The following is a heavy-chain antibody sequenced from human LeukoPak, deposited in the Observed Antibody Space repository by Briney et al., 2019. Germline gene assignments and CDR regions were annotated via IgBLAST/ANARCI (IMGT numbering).Heavy chain of an antibody. CDR2: TYYSGST. CDR3: ARSAHMVRGVYFDY. J-gene: IGHJ4*02. D-gene: IGHD3-10*01. CDR1: GGSISSYY. V-gene: IGHV4-59*01. Sequence: SETLSLTCTVSGGSISSYYWSWIRQPPGKGLEWIGYTYYSGSTNYNPSLTSRVTISVDTSKNQFSLKLSSVTAADTAVYYCARSAHMVRGVYFDYWGQGTLVTVSS.